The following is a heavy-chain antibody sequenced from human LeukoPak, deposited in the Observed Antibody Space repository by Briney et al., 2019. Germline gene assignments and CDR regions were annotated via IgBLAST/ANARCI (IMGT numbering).Heavy chain of an antibody. CDR3: ARDFFQGSSWWHDDAFDI. Sequence: SETLSLTCTVSGGSISSYYWSWIRQPPGKGLEWIGYIYYSGSTNYNPSLKSRVTISVDTSKNQFSLKLSSVTAADTAVYYCARDFFQGSSWWHDDAFDIWGQGTMVTVSS. V-gene: IGHV4-59*01. J-gene: IGHJ3*02. CDR2: IYYSGST. D-gene: IGHD6-13*01. CDR1: GGSISSYY.